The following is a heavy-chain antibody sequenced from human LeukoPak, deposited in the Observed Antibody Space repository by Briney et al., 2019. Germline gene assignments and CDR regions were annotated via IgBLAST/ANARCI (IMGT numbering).Heavy chain of an antibody. J-gene: IGHJ5*02. V-gene: IGHV4-59*01. Sequence: SETLSLTCTVSGGSISSYYWSWIRQPPGKGLEWIGYIYYSGSTNYNPSPKSRVTISVDTSKNQFSLKLSSVTAADTAVYYCARYVDYYDSSGIPEGFDPWGQGTLVTVSS. CDR1: GGSISSYY. D-gene: IGHD3-22*01. CDR3: ARYVDYYDSSGIPEGFDP. CDR2: IYYSGST.